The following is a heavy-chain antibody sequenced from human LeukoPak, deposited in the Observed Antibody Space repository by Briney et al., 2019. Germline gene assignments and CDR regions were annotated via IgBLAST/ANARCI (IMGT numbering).Heavy chain of an antibody. Sequence: GGSLRLSCAASGFTFSSHAMSWVRQAPGKGLEWVSGTSGGGDRTYYADSVKGRFTISRDNSKNTLYLQMNSLRAEDTAVYYCAKDYLDIVVVPAALDAFDIWGQGTMVTVSS. CDR1: GFTFSSHA. J-gene: IGHJ3*02. V-gene: IGHV3-23*01. CDR2: TSGGGDRT. CDR3: AKDYLDIVVVPAALDAFDI. D-gene: IGHD2-2*03.